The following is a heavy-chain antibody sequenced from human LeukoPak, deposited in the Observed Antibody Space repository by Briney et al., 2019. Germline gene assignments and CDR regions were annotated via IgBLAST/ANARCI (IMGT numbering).Heavy chain of an antibody. Sequence: ASVKVSCKASGYTFTSYDINWVRQATGQGLEWMGWMNPNSGNTGYAQKFQGRVTITRNTSISTAYMELSSLRSEDTAVYYCARGQYSYYGSGSYWFDPWGQGTLVTVSS. CDR3: ARGQYSYYGSGSYWFDP. D-gene: IGHD3-10*01. V-gene: IGHV1-8*03. CDR1: GYTFTSYD. J-gene: IGHJ5*02. CDR2: MNPNSGNT.